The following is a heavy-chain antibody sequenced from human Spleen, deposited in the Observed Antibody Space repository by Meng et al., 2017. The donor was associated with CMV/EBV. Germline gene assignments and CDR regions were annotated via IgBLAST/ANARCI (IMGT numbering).Heavy chain of an antibody. Sequence: FSLSTSGMGVVWIRQLPGKALEWLALIYWDDDKRYSPSLKSRLTITKDTSKHQVVLTMTNMDPVDTATYYCAHRDYCSGGTCTFDYWGQGTLVTVSS. CDR3: AHRDYCSGGTCTFDY. CDR2: IYWDDDK. CDR1: FSLSTSGMG. V-gene: IGHV2-5*02. J-gene: IGHJ4*02. D-gene: IGHD2-15*01.